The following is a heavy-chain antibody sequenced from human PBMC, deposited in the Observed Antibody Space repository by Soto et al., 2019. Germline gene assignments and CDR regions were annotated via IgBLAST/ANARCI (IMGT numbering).Heavy chain of an antibody. J-gene: IGHJ3*02. D-gene: IGHD2-8*02. Sequence: DVQLVESGGGLVKPGGSLRLSCTASGFTFGNAFMNWVRQAPGKGLEWIGRIRTKTYGEAVDYAAPVKGRFTISRDDSKDPMYLQMNSLKTEDSAVYYCTSCRGYCTGLVAYDIWGQGTMVTVSS. CDR3: TSCRGYCTGLVAYDI. CDR1: GFTFGNAF. CDR2: IRTKTYGEAV. V-gene: IGHV3-15*07.